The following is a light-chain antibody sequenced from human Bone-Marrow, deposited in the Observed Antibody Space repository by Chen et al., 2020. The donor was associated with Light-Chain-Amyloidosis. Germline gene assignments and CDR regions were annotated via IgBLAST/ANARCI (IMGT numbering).Light chain of an antibody. CDR3: QSERGGSEGV. CDR1: SGRTATNY. V-gene: IGLV6-57*01. CDR2: EDD. Sequence: NFMLPQPHSFSESPGKTVLTSCTRSSGRTATNYVQWYQQRPGSSPTTVIFEDDQRPSGVPDPLCGSSDRSNASASLTSAGRAAEDDADYCCQSERGGSEGVCGGGTKLTVL. J-gene: IGLJ3*02.